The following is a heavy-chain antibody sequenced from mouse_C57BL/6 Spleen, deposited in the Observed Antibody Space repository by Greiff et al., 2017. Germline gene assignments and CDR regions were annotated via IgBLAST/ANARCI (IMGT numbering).Heavy chain of an antibody. V-gene: IGHV1-82*01. CDR2: IYPGDGDT. CDR3: ASYMGATDY. J-gene: IGHJ2*01. Sequence: VQLQQSGPELVKPGASVKISCKASGYEFSSSWMNWVKQRPGKGLEWIGRIYPGDGDTKYNGKFKGKATLTADKSSSTAYMQLSSLTSEDSAVYFCASYMGATDYWVQGTTLTVSS. D-gene: IGHD1-1*01. CDR1: GYEFSSSW.